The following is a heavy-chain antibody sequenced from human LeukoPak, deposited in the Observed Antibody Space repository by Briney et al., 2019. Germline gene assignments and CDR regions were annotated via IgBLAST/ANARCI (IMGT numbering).Heavy chain of an antibody. CDR2: ISSSSSYI. CDR1: GFTFSGYS. D-gene: IGHD2-15*01. V-gene: IGHV3-21*01. J-gene: IGHJ6*01. Sequence: GSLRLSCAASGFTFSGYSMNWVRQAPGKGLEWVSSISSSSSYIYYADSVKGRFTISRDNAKNSLYLRMNSLRAEDTAVYNCARVGCSGASCYDYYYYGMDXXXXXXXVTXSS. CDR3: ARVGCSGASCYDYYYYGMDX.